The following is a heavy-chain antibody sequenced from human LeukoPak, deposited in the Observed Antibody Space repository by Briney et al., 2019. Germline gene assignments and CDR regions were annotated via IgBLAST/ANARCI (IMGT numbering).Heavy chain of an antibody. D-gene: IGHD3/OR15-3a*01. Sequence: SETLSLTCTVSGGSISSGSYYWSWIRQPAGKGLEWIGRIYTSGSTNYNPSLKSRVTISVDTSKNQFSLKLSSVTAADTAVYYCARAPRTGYDAFDIWGQGTMVTVSS. CDR3: ARAPRTGYDAFDI. V-gene: IGHV4-61*02. CDR1: GGSISSGSYY. CDR2: IYTSGST. J-gene: IGHJ3*02.